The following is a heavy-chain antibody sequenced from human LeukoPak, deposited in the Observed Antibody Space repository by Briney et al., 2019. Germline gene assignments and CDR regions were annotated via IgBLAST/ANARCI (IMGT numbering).Heavy chain of an antibody. Sequence: PGGSLRLSCAASGIIFSNYWMHWVRQAPGKGLVWVSRINRDGSSTSYADSVKGRFTISRDNAKNTLYLQMNSLRAEDTAVYYCARVYIDRGGGTIDYWGQGTLVTVSS. V-gene: IGHV3-74*01. J-gene: IGHJ4*02. CDR1: GIIFSNYW. CDR3: ARVYIDRGGGTIDY. D-gene: IGHD1/OR15-1a*01. CDR2: INRDGSST.